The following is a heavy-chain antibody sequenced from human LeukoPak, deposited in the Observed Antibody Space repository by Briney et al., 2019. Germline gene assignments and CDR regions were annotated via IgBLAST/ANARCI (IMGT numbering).Heavy chain of an antibody. CDR3: ARGPSYYDFWSGYYGMDV. Sequence: ASVKVSCKASGYTFTSYDIIWVRQATGQGLEWMGWMNPNSGITGYAQKFQGRVTMTRNTSISTAYMELSSLRSEDTAVYYCARGPSYYDFWSGYYGMDVWGQGTTVTVSS. D-gene: IGHD3-3*01. CDR2: MNPNSGIT. V-gene: IGHV1-8*01. CDR1: GYTFTSYD. J-gene: IGHJ6*02.